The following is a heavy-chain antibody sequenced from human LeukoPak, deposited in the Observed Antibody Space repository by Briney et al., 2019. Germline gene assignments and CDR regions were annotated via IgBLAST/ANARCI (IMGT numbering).Heavy chain of an antibody. D-gene: IGHD3-3*01. CDR3: ARDAGRFLEWHLDY. CDR1: GFTFSSYW. CDR2: IKQDGSEK. J-gene: IGHJ4*02. V-gene: IGHV3-7*03. Sequence: GGSLRLSCAASGFTFSSYWMSWVRQAPGKGLEWVANIKQDGSEKYYVDSVKGRFTISRDNAKNSLYLQMNSLRAEDTAVYYRARDAGRFLEWHLDYWGQGTLVTVSS.